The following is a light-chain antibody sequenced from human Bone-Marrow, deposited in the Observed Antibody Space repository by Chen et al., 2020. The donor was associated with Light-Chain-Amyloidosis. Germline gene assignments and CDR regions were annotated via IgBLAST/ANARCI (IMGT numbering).Light chain of an antibody. V-gene: IGKV4-1*01. CDR3: QQYFSLPIT. J-gene: IGKJ5*01. Sequence: DIVMTQSPVSLAVSLGERATINCQSSQSVYGSDNRNYLAWYQQKPGQPLKVLFYWASTRESGVPDRFSCSGSGTDFTLPISSLQAEDVAVYYCQQYFSLPITFGQGTRLEIK. CDR2: WAS. CDR1: QSVYGSDNRNY.